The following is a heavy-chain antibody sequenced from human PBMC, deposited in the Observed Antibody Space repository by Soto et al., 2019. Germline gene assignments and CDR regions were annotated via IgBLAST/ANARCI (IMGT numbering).Heavy chain of an antibody. CDR3: ARRNGYSSGWSAIHYYYYMDV. D-gene: IGHD6-19*01. CDR2: IYYIVSS. J-gene: IGHJ6*03. CDR1: GGSISSYY. V-gene: IGHV4-59*08. Sequence: SETLSLTCTVSGGSISSYYWSWIRQPPGKELERIGYIYYIVSSNYNPSLKSRVTISVDTSKNQFSLKLSSVTAADTAVYYCARRNGYSSGWSAIHYYYYMDVWGKGTTVTVSS.